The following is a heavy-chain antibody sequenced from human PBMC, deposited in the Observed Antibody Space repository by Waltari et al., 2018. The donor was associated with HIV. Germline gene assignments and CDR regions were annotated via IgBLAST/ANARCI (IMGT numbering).Heavy chain of an antibody. V-gene: IGHV4-34*02. D-gene: IGHD2-21*02. Sequence: QVQLQQWGAGLLKPSETMSLTCAVYGGSFSGYNWTWIRQPPGKGLEWIGEINHSGSTNYNPSLKSRVTMSVDMSKNQFSLKLTSITAADTAVYYCARRSVILPPGFDAFDVWGQGTMVTVSS. J-gene: IGHJ3*01. CDR2: INHSGST. CDR3: ARRSVILPPGFDAFDV. CDR1: GGSFSGYN.